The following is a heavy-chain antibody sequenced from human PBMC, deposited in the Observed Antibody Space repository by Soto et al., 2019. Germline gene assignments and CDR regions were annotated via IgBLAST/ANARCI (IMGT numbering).Heavy chain of an antibody. CDR2: IKSKTDGGTT. CDR1: GFTFSNAW. Sequence: EVQLVESGGGLVKPGGSLRLSCAASGFTFSNAWMNWVRQAPGKGLEWVGRIKSKTDGGTTDYAAPVKGRFTISRDDSKNTLYLQMNSLKTPDTAVYYCTTDGTNGEPPKFDYRGQGTLVTVSS. D-gene: IGHD4-17*01. CDR3: TTDGTNGEPPKFDY. V-gene: IGHV3-15*07. J-gene: IGHJ4*02.